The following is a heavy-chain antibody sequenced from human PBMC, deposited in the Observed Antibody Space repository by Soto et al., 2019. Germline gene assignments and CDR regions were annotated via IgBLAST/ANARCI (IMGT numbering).Heavy chain of an antibody. CDR3: ARHDGDDYYDSSGYFRFDY. V-gene: IGHV4-39*01. D-gene: IGHD3-22*01. Sequence: SETLSLTCTVSGGSISSSSYYWGWIRQPPGKGLEWIGSIYYSGSTYYNPSLKGRVTISVDTSKNQFSLKLSSVTAADTAVYYCARHDGDDYYDSSGYFRFDYWGQGTLVTVSS. CDR1: GGSISSSSYY. J-gene: IGHJ4*02. CDR2: IYYSGST.